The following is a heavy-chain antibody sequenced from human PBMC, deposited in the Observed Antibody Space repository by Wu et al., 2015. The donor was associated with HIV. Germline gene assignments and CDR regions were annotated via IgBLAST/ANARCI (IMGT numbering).Heavy chain of an antibody. CDR2: IIPIFGTV. D-gene: IGHD3-16*02. V-gene: IGHV1-69*05. CDR1: GGTFSRYA. CDR3: ARVIVQSELSRFES. Sequence: QVQLLQSGAEVKKAGSSVKVSCRSSGGTFSRYAINWVRQAPGQGLEWMGGIIPIFGTVNYAQKFQDRVTITTDDSTTTAYMELSSLRSEDTAVYYCARVIVQSELSRFESWGQGTLVTVSS. J-gene: IGHJ5*01.